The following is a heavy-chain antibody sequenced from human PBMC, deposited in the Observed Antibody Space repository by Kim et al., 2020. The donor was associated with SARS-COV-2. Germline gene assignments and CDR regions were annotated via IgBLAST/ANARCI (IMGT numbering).Heavy chain of an antibody. V-gene: IGHV1-69*01. D-gene: IGHD3-10*01. CDR3: ARDPEIQFAYYYGMDV. J-gene: IGHJ6*02. Sequence: RCQGRVTITADESTSTAYMELSSLRSEDTAVYYCARDPEIQFAYYYGMDVWGQGTTVTVSS.